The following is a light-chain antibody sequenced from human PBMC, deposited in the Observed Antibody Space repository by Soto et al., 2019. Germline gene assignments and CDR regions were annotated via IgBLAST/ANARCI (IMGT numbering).Light chain of an antibody. CDR1: GSNLGAGYD. V-gene: IGLV1-40*01. Sequence: QSVLTQPPSVSGAPGQRVTISCTGSGSNLGAGYDVHWYQHLPDTAPKLLMYRNSNRPSGVPDRFSGSKSGTSASLAITGFQAEDEADFYCQCYASSLSACVFGGGTQLTVL. CDR2: RNS. J-gene: IGLJ7*01. CDR3: QCYASSLSACV.